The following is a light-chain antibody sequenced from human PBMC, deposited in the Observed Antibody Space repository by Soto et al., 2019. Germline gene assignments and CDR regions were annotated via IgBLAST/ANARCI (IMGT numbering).Light chain of an antibody. CDR3: NSYTSSSTLVV. CDR1: STDVGVYNY. CDR2: DVT. J-gene: IGLJ2*01. V-gene: IGLV2-14*03. Sequence: QSALTQPASVSGSPGQSITISCTGTSTDVGVYNYVSWYQHHPGKAPKLIIFDVTDRPSGVSNRFSGSKSGNTASLTISGLQAEDEADYYCNSYTSSSTLVVFGGGTKLTVL.